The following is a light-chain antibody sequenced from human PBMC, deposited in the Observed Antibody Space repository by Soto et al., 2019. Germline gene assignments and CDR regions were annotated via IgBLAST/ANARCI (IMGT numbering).Light chain of an antibody. Sequence: ILLTQSPGTLSLSPGERATLSCRASQSVSSSYLAWYQKKPGQAPRLLLYDASNRATGIPARFSGSGSGTDFTLAISSLEPEDFAVYYCQQRSNWPPVTFGGGTKVDIK. J-gene: IGKJ4*01. CDR2: DAS. V-gene: IGKV3D-20*02. CDR3: QQRSNWPPVT. CDR1: QSVSSSY.